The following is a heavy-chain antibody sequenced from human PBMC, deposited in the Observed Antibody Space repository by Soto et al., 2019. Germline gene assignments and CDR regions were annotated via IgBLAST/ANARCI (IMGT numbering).Heavy chain of an antibody. J-gene: IGHJ2*01. Sequence: QVQLVQSGAEVKKPGASVKVSCKASGYTFTSYDINWVRQATGQGLEWMGWMNPNSGNTAYAQKFQGRVTMTTNTSISTAYMELSSLRSEDTAVYYCARAHCTNGVCYPYFDLWCRGTLVTVSS. CDR3: ARAHCTNGVCYPYFDL. V-gene: IGHV1-8*01. CDR1: GYTFTSYD. D-gene: IGHD2-8*01. CDR2: MNPNSGNT.